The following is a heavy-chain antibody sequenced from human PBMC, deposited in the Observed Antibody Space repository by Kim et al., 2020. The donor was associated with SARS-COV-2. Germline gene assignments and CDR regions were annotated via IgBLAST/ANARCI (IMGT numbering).Heavy chain of an antibody. Sequence: GGSLRLSCAASGFAFSNHAMSWVRQSPGKGLEWVSAICGSGGSTYFADSVKGRFTISRDNSKSTLYLQMNSLRAEDTAVYYCAKGGRLVDTSNFPFDYWGQGTLVTVSS. J-gene: IGHJ4*02. V-gene: IGHV3-23*01. D-gene: IGHD5-18*01. CDR1: GFAFSNHA. CDR2: ICGSGGST. CDR3: AKGGRLVDTSNFPFDY.